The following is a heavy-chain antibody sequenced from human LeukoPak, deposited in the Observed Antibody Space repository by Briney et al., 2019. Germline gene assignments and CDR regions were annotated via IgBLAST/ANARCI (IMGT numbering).Heavy chain of an antibody. J-gene: IGHJ4*02. D-gene: IGHD3-22*01. V-gene: IGHV3-30-3*01. Sequence: PGGSLRLSCAASGFTFSSYAMHWVRQAPGKGLEWVAVLSYDGSKKYYADSVKGRFTISRDNSKNTLYLQMNRLRGEDTAVYYCARDREHYDSGGYSSFFDHWGQGTQVTVSS. CDR3: ARDREHYDSGGYSSFFDH. CDR1: GFTFSSYA. CDR2: LSYDGSKK.